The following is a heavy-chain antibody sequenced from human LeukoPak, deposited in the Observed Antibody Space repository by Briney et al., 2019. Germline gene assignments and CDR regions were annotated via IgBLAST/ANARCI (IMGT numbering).Heavy chain of an antibody. CDR2: ISSSSSYI. J-gene: IGHJ4*02. Sequence: KSGGSLRLSCAASGFTFSSYSMNWIRQAPGKGLEWVSSISSSSSYIYYADSVKGRFTISRDNAKNSLYLQMNSLRAEDTAVYYCARDFCSSTSCQFDYWGQGTLVTVSS. CDR3: ARDFCSSTSCQFDY. CDR1: GFTFSSYS. V-gene: IGHV3-21*01. D-gene: IGHD2-2*01.